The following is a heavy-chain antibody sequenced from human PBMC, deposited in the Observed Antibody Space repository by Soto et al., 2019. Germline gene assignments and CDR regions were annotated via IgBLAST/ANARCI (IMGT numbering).Heavy chain of an antibody. CDR3: TKEKSVMYSGYDAFDV. CDR1: GFSFSGYE. Sequence: PGGSLRLSCAASGFSFSGYEMDWVRQSPGKGLEWVAYISSSGTILYGDSVKGRFTISRDNADNSLYLQMNSLIAEDTAIYYCTKEKSVMYSGYDAFDVWGRGTMVTVSS. V-gene: IGHV3-48*03. D-gene: IGHD5-12*01. J-gene: IGHJ3*01. CDR2: ISSSGTI.